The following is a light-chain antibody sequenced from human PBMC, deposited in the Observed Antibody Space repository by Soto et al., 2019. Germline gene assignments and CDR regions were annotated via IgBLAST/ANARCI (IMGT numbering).Light chain of an antibody. J-gene: IGKJ1*01. CDR1: QNIATH. Sequence: DIQMTQSPSSLSASVGDRVSITCRAGQNIATHLNWYEQKSGKAPNLLIYAASSLQSGVPSRFSGSGSGTDFTLTVTSRQPADFATYYCQQNHSIPWTLGQGTKVEIK. CDR2: AAS. CDR3: QQNHSIPWT. V-gene: IGKV1-39*01.